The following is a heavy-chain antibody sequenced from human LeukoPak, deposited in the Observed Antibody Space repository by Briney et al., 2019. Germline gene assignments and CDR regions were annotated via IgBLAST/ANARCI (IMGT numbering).Heavy chain of an antibody. CDR1: GYTFTSYD. J-gene: IGHJ5*02. CDR3: ARDRRGKTAGILNWFDP. V-gene: IGHV1-8*01. D-gene: IGHD6-13*01. CDR2: MNPNSGNT. Sequence: GASVKVSCKASGYTFTSYDINWVRQATGQGLEWVGWMNPNSGNTGYAQKFQGRVTMTRNTSISTAYMELSSLRSEDTAVYYCARDRRGKTAGILNWFDPWGQGTLVTVSS.